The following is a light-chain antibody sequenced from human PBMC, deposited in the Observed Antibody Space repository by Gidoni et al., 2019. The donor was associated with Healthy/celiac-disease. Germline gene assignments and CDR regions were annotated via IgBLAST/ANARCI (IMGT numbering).Light chain of an antibody. CDR1: SSNIGSNY. Sequence: QSVLTQPPSASGTPGQRVTISCSGSSSNIGSNYVYWYQQLPGTAPKLLIYRNNQRPSGVPDRFSGSKSGTSASLAISGLRSEDEADYYCAAWDDSLSALVFGVGTKLTVL. V-gene: IGLV1-47*01. CDR2: RNN. J-gene: IGLJ2*01. CDR3: AAWDDSLSALV.